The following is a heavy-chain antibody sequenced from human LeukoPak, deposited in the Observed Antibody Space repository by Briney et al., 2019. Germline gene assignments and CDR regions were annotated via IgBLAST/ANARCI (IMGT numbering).Heavy chain of an antibody. CDR1: GYSFTSYL. D-gene: IGHD6-19*01. V-gene: IGHV5-51*01. J-gene: IGHJ4*02. Sequence: GESLKISCKGAGYSFTSYLIGWVRQMPGKVLEWMGIIYPGDADTGYIPSFQAQVSNSADKSISTDYLQWSSLKASDTAMYYCARFRPSVVAGHFDYWGQGTLVTVSS. CDR3: ARFRPSVVAGHFDY. CDR2: IYPGDADT.